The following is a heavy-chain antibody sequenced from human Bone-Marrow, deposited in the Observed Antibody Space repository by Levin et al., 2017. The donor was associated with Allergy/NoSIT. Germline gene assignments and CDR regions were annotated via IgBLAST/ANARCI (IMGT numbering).Heavy chain of an antibody. D-gene: IGHD3-22*01. CDR2: ISGSGGNT. CDR1: GFIFRNYA. Sequence: ASVKVSCAASGFIFRNYAMNWVRQAPGKGLEWVSQISGSGGNTHYADSVKGRFTFSRDNSKNTLYLQMNSLRAEDTAVYYCAGYDTSAYHSPFDYWGQGTLVTVSS. V-gene: IGHV3-23*01. CDR3: AGYDTSAYHSPFDY. J-gene: IGHJ4*02.